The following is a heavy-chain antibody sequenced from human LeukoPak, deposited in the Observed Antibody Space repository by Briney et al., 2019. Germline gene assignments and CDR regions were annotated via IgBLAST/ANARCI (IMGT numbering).Heavy chain of an antibody. CDR3: ASNLAANYHFYYGIDV. CDR1: GFTFSDYY. Sequence: GGSLRLSCAASGFTFSDYYMSWTRQAPGKGLEWVSFINSGGSSIYYVDSVKGRFTISRDNAKNSLYLQMSSLRAEDTAVYYCASNLAANYHFYYGIDVWGQGTTVTVSS. V-gene: IGHV3-11*01. CDR2: INSGGSSI. D-gene: IGHD1-26*01. J-gene: IGHJ6*02.